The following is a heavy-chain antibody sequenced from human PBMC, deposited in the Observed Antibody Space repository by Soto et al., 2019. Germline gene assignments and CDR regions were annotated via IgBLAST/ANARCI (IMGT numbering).Heavy chain of an antibody. CDR3: ARESYDSSGYYLATDAFDI. D-gene: IGHD3-22*01. J-gene: IGHJ3*02. Sequence: GGSLRLSCAASGFTFSSYGMHWVRQAPGKGLEWVAVISYDGSNKYYADSVKGRFTISRDNSKNTLYLQMNSLRAEDTAVYYCARESYDSSGYYLATDAFDIWGQGTMVTVS. CDR2: ISYDGSNK. V-gene: IGHV3-30*03. CDR1: GFTFSSYG.